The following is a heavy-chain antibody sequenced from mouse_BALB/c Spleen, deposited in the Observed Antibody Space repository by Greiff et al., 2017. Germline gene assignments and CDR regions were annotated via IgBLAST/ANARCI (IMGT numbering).Heavy chain of an antibody. Sequence: VKVVESGPGLVAPSQSLSITCTVSGFSLTGYGVNWVRQPPGKGLEWLGMIWGDGSTDYNSALKSRLSISKDNSKSQVFLKMNSLQTDDTARYYCARDRGYYGSSSYYYAMDYWGQGTSVTVSS. CDR2: IWGDGST. V-gene: IGHV2-6-7*01. CDR1: GFSLTGYG. D-gene: IGHD1-1*01. CDR3: ARDRGYYGSSSYYYAMDY. J-gene: IGHJ4*01.